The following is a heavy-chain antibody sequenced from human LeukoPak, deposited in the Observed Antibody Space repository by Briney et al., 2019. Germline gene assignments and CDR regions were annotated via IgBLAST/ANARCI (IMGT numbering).Heavy chain of an antibody. D-gene: IGHD3-10*01. V-gene: IGHV4-39*01. CDR3: ARRSHGSGSYFDY. CDR2: IYYSGST. J-gene: IGHJ4*02. Sequence: SETLSLTCTVSGGSISSYYWGWIRQPPGKGLEWIGNIYYSGSTYYNPSLKSRVTISVDTSKNQFSLKVSSVTAADTAVYYCARRSHGSGSYFDYWGQGTLVTVSS. CDR1: GGSISSYY.